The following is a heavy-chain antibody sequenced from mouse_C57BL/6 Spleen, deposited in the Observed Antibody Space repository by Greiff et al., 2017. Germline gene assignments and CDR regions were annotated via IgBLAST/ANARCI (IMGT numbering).Heavy chain of an antibody. V-gene: IGHV1-72*01. J-gene: IGHJ2*01. CDR2: IAPNSGGT. Sequence: VQLQQPGAELVKPGASVKLSCKASGYTFTSYWMHWVKQRPGRGLEWIGRIAPNSGGTKYNEKFKSKATLTVDKPSSTAYMQLSSLPSEDSAVYYCARRGPSYYSNEGFDYWGQGTTLTVSS. CDR3: ARRGPSYYSNEGFDY. CDR1: GYTFTSYW. D-gene: IGHD2-5*01.